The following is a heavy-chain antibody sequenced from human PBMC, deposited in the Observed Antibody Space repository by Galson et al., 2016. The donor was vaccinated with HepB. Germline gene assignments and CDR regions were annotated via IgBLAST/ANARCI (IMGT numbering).Heavy chain of an antibody. CDR2: TSYNGNNK. V-gene: IGHV3-30*04. CDR3: ARVVAVGGNPPFAFDY. CDR1: GFTFSSYA. Sequence: SLRLSCAASGFTFSSYAMNWVRQAPGKGLEWVAGTSYNGNNKYYIDSVKGRFTISRDGSKNTVYLQMNGLRGDDTAVYYCARVVAVGGNPPFAFDYWGQGTLVTASS. D-gene: IGHD1-26*01. J-gene: IGHJ4*02.